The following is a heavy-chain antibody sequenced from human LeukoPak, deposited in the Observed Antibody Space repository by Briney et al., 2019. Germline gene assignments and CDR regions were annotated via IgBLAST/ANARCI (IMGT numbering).Heavy chain of an antibody. V-gene: IGHV1-69*05. D-gene: IGHD6-6*01. J-gene: IGHJ3*02. CDR1: GGTFSSYA. CDR3: ARAERVAARPDAFDI. Sequence: GASVKVSCKASGGTFSSYAISWVRQAPGQGLEWMGGIIPIFGTANYAQKFQGRVTITTDESTSTAYMELRSLRSEDTAVYYCARAERVAARPDAFDIWGQGTMVTVSS. CDR2: IIPIFGTA.